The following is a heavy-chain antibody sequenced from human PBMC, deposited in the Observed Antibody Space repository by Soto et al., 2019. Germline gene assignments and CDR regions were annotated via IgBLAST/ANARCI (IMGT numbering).Heavy chain of an antibody. CDR1: GGTFSSYA. CDR3: ARALTTVVTPVYYYYYGMDV. CDR2: IIPIFGTA. V-gene: IGHV1-69*05. Sequence: QVQLVQSGAEVKKPGSSVKVSCKASGGTFSSYAISWVRQAPGQGLEWMGGIIPIFGTANYAQKFQGRVTITTDESTSTAYMELSSLRSEDTAVYYCARALTTVVTPVYYYYYGMDVWGQGTTVTVSS. D-gene: IGHD4-17*01. J-gene: IGHJ6*02.